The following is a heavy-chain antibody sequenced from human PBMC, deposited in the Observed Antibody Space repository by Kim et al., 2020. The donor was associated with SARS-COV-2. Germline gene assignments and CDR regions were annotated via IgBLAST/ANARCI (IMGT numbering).Heavy chain of an antibody. D-gene: IGHD3-10*01. V-gene: IGHV3-30*04. Sequence: GGSLRLSCAASGFTFSSYAMHWVRQAPGKGLEWVAVISYDGSNKYYADPVKGRFTISRDNSKNTLYLQMNSLRAEDTAVYYCARPPQESGDWGQGTLVTVSS. CDR3: ARPPQESGD. J-gene: IGHJ4*02. CDR2: ISYDGSNK. CDR1: GFTFSSYA.